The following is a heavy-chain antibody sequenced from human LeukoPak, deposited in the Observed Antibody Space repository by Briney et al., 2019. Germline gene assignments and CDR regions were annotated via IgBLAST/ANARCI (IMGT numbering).Heavy chain of an antibody. Sequence: GSSVKVSCKASGGTFSSYAISWVRQAPGQGLEWMGRINPNSGGTNYAQKFQGRVTMTRDTSISTAYMELSRLRSDDTAVYYCARERIAAAGTGFDYWGQGTLVTVSS. CDR1: GGTFSSYA. CDR3: ARERIAAAGTGFDY. D-gene: IGHD6-13*01. J-gene: IGHJ4*02. V-gene: IGHV1-2*06. CDR2: INPNSGGT.